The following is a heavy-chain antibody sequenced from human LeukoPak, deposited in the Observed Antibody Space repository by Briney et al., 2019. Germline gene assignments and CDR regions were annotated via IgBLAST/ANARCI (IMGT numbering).Heavy chain of an antibody. Sequence: AGGSLRLSCAASGFTFSSYAMSWVRQAPGKGLEWVSAISGSGGSTYYADSVKGRFTISRDNSKNTLYLQMNSLRAEDTAVYYCAKLTVWGSSNGAFDIWGQGTMVTVSS. CDR2: ISGSGGST. D-gene: IGHD3-16*01. CDR3: AKLTVWGSSNGAFDI. J-gene: IGHJ3*02. CDR1: GFTFSSYA. V-gene: IGHV3-23*01.